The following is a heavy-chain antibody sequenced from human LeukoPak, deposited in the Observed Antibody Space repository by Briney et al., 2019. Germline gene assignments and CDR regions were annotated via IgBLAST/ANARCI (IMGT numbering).Heavy chain of an antibody. V-gene: IGHV1-8*01. CDR1: GYTFTSYD. CDR2: MNPNSGNT. Sequence: ASVKVSCKASGYTFTSYDINWVRQATGQGLEWMGWMNPNSGNTGYAQEFRGRVTMTRNTSISTAYMELSSLRSEDTAVYYCARPTVRYSYGYLSYYYYGMDVWGQGTTVTVSS. J-gene: IGHJ6*02. D-gene: IGHD5-18*01. CDR3: ARPTVRYSYGYLSYYYYGMDV.